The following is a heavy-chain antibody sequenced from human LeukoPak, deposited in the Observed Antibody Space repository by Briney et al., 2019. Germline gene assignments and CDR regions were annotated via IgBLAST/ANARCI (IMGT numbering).Heavy chain of an antibody. CDR2: ISAYNGNT. CDR3: ARSPVGATNYYYYYGMDV. CDR1: GYTFTTYG. Sequence: ASVKVSCKASGYTFTTYGISWVRQAPGQGLEWMGWISAYNGNTNYAQKLQGSVTMTTDTSTSTAYMELRSLRSDDTAVYYCARSPVGATNYYYYYGMDVWGQGTTVTVSS. J-gene: IGHJ6*02. V-gene: IGHV1-18*01. D-gene: IGHD1-26*01.